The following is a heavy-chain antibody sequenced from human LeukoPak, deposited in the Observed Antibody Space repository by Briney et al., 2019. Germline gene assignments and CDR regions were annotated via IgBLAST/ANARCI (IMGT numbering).Heavy chain of an antibody. D-gene: IGHD1-26*01. V-gene: IGHV5-51*01. CDR1: EYSFATYW. J-gene: IGHJ4*02. CDR3: ARPLQGIVGATGFDY. CDR2: IYPSDSDT. Sequence: GESLKISCQGSEYSFATYWVAWLRQMPGKGLEWMGIIYPSDSDTRYSPSFQGQVTISADKSIKTAYLQWSSLKASDTAMYYCARPLQGIVGATGFDYWGQGTLVTVSS.